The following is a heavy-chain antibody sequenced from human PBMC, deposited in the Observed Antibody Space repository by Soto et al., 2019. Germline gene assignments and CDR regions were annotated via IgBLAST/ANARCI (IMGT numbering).Heavy chain of an antibody. D-gene: IGHD3-16*01. CDR3: ARVWGTIDY. V-gene: IGHV1-8*01. CDR1: GYTFTNYD. CDR2: MNPNSGNT. J-gene: IGHJ4*02. Sequence: QVQLVQSGAEVKKPGASVKVSCKTSGYTFTNYDINWVRQATGQGLEWMGGMNPNSGNTGSTQKFQGRITMPGDTSIGTAYMELTSLRSEDTAVYYCARVWGTIDYWGQGTLVTVSS.